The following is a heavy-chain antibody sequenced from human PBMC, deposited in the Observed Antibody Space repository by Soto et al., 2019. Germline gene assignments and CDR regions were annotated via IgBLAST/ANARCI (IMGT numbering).Heavy chain of an antibody. J-gene: IGHJ3*02. CDR3: ASREYDSSGYYSGYDAFDI. CDR1: GGTFSSYA. D-gene: IGHD3-22*01. CDR2: IIPIFGTA. Sequence: ASVKVSCKASGGTFSSYAISWVRQAPGQGLEWMGGIIPIFGTANYAQKFQGRVTITADESTSTAYMELSSLRSEDTAVYYCASREYDSSGYYSGYDAFDIWGQGTMVTVS. V-gene: IGHV1-69*13.